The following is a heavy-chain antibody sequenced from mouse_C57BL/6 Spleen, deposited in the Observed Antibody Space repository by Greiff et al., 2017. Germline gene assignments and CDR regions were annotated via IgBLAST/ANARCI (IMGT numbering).Heavy chain of an antibody. V-gene: IGHV1-9*01. D-gene: IGHD1-1*01. Sequence: QVQLQQSGAELMKPGASVKLSCKATGYTFTGYWIEWVKQRPGHGLEWIGEILPGSGSTNYIEKFKGKATFTADTSSNTAYMQLSSLTTEDSAIYYCARVDITTVVAPSFDYWGQGTTLTVSS. CDR3: ARVDITTVVAPSFDY. CDR2: ILPGSGST. J-gene: IGHJ2*01. CDR1: GYTFTGYW.